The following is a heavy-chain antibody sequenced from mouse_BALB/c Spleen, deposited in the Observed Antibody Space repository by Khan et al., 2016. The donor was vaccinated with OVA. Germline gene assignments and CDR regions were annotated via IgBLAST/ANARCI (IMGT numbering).Heavy chain of an antibody. Sequence: VELVESGPELVKPGASVKMSCKASGYTFTDYVISWVKQRTGQGLEWIGEIYPGSGSTYYNEKFKGKATLTADKSSNTAYMQLSSLTSEDSAVYFWARSYYGSSYFDYWGQGTTLTVSS. V-gene: IGHV1-77*01. CDR1: GYTFTDYV. J-gene: IGHJ2*01. CDR3: ARSYYGSSYFDY. CDR2: IYPGSGST. D-gene: IGHD1-1*01.